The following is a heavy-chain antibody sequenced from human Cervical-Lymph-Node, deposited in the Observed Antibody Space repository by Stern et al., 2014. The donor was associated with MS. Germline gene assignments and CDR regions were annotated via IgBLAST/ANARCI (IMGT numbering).Heavy chain of an antibody. CDR3: ARGSDT. D-gene: IGHD2-15*01. CDR1: GFTFSSYW. Sequence: EMQLVESGGGLVQPGGSLRLSCAASGFTFSSYWMNWVRQAPGKGLGWVANIKEDGSGTYYVGSVKGRFTISRDNAKNSLYLQMNSLRAEDTAVYYCARGSDTWGQGTLVTVSS. J-gene: IGHJ5*02. CDR2: IKEDGSGT. V-gene: IGHV3-7*01.